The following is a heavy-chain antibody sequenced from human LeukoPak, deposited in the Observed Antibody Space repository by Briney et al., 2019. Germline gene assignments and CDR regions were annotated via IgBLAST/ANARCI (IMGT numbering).Heavy chain of an antibody. D-gene: IGHD3-16*02. Sequence: GGSLRLSCAASGFTFSNAWMSWVRQAAGKGLGWVGRIKSKTDGGTTDYAAPVKGRFTISRDDSKNTLYLQMNSLKTEDTAVYYCTTRLLITFGGVIASTFDYWGQGTLVTVSS. CDR1: GFTFSNAW. V-gene: IGHV3-15*01. J-gene: IGHJ4*02. CDR2: IKSKTDGGTT. CDR3: TTRLLITFGGVIASTFDY.